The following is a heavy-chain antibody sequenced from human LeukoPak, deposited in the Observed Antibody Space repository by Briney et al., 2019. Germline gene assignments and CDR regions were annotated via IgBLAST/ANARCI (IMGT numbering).Heavy chain of an antibody. CDR1: GYSFTNYW. J-gene: IGHJ4*02. CDR3: ARRAAYSSTRYDY. Sequence: KYGESLKISCKGSGYSFTNYWIAWVRQMPGKGLEWMGIIYPGDSDTRYSPSFQGQVTISADKPISTAYLQWDSLKASDTAMYYCARRAAYSSTRYDYWGQGTLVTVSS. D-gene: IGHD6-13*01. CDR2: IYPGDSDT. V-gene: IGHV5-51*01.